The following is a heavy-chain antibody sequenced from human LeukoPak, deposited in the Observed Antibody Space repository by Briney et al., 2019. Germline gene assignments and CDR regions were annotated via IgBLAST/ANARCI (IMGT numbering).Heavy chain of an antibody. V-gene: IGHV1-2*02. Sequence: ASVKVSCKASGYTFTGYYMHWVRHAPGQGLEWRGWITPNTGGTNYAQKFQGRVTMTRDTSISTAYRELSRLRSDDTAVYYCARAVAGTRMDVWGQGTTVTVSS. CDR3: ARAVAGTRMDV. CDR2: ITPNTGGT. CDR1: GYTFTGYY. J-gene: IGHJ6*02. D-gene: IGHD6-19*01.